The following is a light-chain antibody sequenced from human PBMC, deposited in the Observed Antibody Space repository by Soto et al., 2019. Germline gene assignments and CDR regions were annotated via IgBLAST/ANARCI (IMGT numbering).Light chain of an antibody. J-gene: IGLJ2*01. CDR2: EVR. CDR1: SSDVGGYNY. V-gene: IGLV2-14*01. CDR3: SSYTSSSTVI. Sequence: ALTQPASVSGSPGQSITISCTGTSSDVGGYNYVSWHQHHPGKVPKLIIFEVRNRPSGVSNRFSGSKSGNTASLTISGLQAEDEADYYCSSYTSSSTVIFGGGTQLTVL.